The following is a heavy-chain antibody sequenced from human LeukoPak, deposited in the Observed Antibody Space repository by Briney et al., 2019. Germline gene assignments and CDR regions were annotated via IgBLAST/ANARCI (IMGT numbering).Heavy chain of an antibody. CDR2: IIPIFGTA. D-gene: IGHD5-24*01. CDR3: ARDRGYRILNWFDP. CDR1: GGTFSSYA. J-gene: IGHJ5*02. V-gene: IGHV1-69*05. Sequence: SSVKVSCKASGGTFSSYAISWVRQAPGQGLEWMGGIIPIFGTANYAQKFQGRVTITTDESTSTAYMELSSLRSEDTAVYYCARDRGYRILNWFDPWGQGTLVTVSS.